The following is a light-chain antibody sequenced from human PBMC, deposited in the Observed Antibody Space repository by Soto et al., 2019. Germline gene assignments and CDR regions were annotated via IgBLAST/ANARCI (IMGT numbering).Light chain of an antibody. J-gene: IGLJ3*02. CDR2: EDS. V-gene: IGLV2-23*01. CDR3: CSYASRSTYWV. CDR1: SSDAGSYNF. Sequence: QSVLTQPASVSGSPGQSITISCTGTSSDAGSYNFVSWYQQHPGKAPKVMIYEDSKRPSGVSNRFSGSKSGNTASLTISGLQAEDEADYYCCSYASRSTYWVFGGGTKLTVL.